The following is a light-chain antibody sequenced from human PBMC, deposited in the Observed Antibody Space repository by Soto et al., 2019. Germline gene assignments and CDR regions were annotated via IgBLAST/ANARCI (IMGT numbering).Light chain of an antibody. CDR3: QQTYSTPGT. V-gene: IGKV1-39*01. CDR2: VAS. J-gene: IGKJ1*01. Sequence: DIQMTQSPSSLSASVGDRVTITCRASLSISTYLNWYQQRPGQAPKLLIYVASTLHGGVPSRFSGSGSGTDFTLTISGLQAEDFATHYCQQTYSTPGTFGEGTKV. CDR1: LSISTY.